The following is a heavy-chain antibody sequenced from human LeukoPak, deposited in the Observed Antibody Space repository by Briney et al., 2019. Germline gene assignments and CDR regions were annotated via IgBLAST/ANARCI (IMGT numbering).Heavy chain of an antibody. V-gene: IGHV4-34*01. CDR1: GGSFSGYY. CDR3: ARAAGL. CDR2: INHSGST. J-gene: IGHJ4*02. D-gene: IGHD6-13*01. Sequence: SETLSLTCAVYGGSFSGYYWSWICQPPGKGLEWIGEINHSGSTNYNPSLKSRVTISVDTSKDQFSLKLSFVTAADTAVYYCARAAGLWGQGTLVTVSS.